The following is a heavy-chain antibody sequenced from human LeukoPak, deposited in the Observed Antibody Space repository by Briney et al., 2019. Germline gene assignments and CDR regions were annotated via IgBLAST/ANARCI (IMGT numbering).Heavy chain of an antibody. CDR3: ASPNRVTAIHFYP. CDR2: ISSSSSYI. V-gene: IGHV3-21*01. Sequence: GGSLRLSCAASGFTFSSYSMNWVRQAPGKGLEWVSSISSSSSYIYYADSVKGRFTISRDNAKSSLYLQMNSLRAEDTAVYYCASPNRVTAIHFYPWGQGTLVTVSS. J-gene: IGHJ5*02. CDR1: GFTFSSYS. D-gene: IGHD2-21*02.